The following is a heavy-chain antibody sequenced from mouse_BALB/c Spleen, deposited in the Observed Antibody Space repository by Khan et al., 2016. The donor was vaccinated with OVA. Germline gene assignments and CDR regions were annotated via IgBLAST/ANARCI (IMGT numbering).Heavy chain of an antibody. CDR1: GYSFTSYY. CDR3: TRHGDVAWFTY. Sequence: EVQLQQSGPELMKPGASMKISCKASGYSFTSYYIHWVVQSHGKSLEWIGYIDPFSGGTTYNQTFKGKATLTVDKSSSTAYIQLSNLTSEDSVVYYCTRHGDVAWFTYWGQGTLVTVSA. D-gene: IGHD2-13*01. V-gene: IGHV1S135*01. J-gene: IGHJ3*01. CDR2: IDPFSGGT.